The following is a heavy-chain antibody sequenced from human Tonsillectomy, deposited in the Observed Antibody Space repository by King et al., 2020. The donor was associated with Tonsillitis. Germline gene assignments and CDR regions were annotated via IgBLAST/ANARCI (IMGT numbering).Heavy chain of an antibody. Sequence: VQLVESGGGVVQPGRSLRLSCAASGFTVSSYGMHWVLQAPGKGLAWVAVISYDGSNKYYADSVKGRLTISRDNSKNTLYLQMNSLRAEDTDVYYCAKGDIVVVPAAIYYYGMDVWGQGTTVTVSS. D-gene: IGHD2-2*01. V-gene: IGHV3-30*18. J-gene: IGHJ6*02. CDR2: ISYDGSNK. CDR3: AKGDIVVVPAAIYYYGMDV. CDR1: GFTVSSYG.